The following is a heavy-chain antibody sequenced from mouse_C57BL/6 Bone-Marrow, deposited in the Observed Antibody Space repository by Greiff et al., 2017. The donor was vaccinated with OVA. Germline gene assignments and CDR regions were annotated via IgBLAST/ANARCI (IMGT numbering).Heavy chain of an antibody. D-gene: IGHD1-1*01. CDR3: ARPGFTTVVATDAMDY. V-gene: IGHV1-80*01. CDR2: IYPGDGDT. Sequence: QVQLQQSGAELVKPGASVKISCKASGYAFSSYWMNWVKQRPGKGLEWIGQIYPGDGDTNYNGKFKGKATLTADKSSSTAYMQLSSLTSEDSAVYFCARPGFTTVVATDAMDYWGQEPQSPSPQ. CDR1: GYAFSSYW. J-gene: IGHJ4*01.